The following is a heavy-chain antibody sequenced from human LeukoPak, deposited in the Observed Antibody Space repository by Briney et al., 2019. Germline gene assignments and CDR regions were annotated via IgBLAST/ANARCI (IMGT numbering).Heavy chain of an antibody. CDR3: VKNSGWYCLDY. J-gene: IGHJ4*02. CDR1: GFSFSNYW. D-gene: IGHD6-13*01. V-gene: IGHV3-7*03. CDR2: INQNGGQS. Sequence: GGSLRLSCEASGFSFSNYWMTWVRQAPGKGLEWVAGINQNGGQSYYADSVKGRFTLSRDNAKSSLFLQLNSLRAEDTAVYYCVKNSGWYCLDYWGQGITVIVSS.